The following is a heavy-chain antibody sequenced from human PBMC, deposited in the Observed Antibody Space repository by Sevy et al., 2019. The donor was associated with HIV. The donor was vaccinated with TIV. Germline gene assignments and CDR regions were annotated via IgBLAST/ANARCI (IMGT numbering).Heavy chain of an antibody. CDR1: GGSFSGYY. D-gene: IGHD6-13*01. J-gene: IGHJ5*02. Sequence: SETLSLTCAVYGGSFSGYYWSWIRQPPGKGLEWIGEINHSGSTNYNPSLKCRVTISVDTSKNQFSLKLSSVTAANTAVYYCARVERPSGYSSSWYRNWFDPWGQGTLVTVSS. V-gene: IGHV4-34*01. CDR3: ARVERPSGYSSSWYRNWFDP. CDR2: INHSGST.